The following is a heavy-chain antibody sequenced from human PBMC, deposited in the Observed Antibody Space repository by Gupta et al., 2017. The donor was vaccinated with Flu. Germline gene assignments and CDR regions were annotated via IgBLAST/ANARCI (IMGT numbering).Heavy chain of an antibody. CDR1: GCPHSSKCYY. Sequence: LALQESGPGTVEASEALSLTCTVPGCPHSSKCYYWGWIRQPPGKGLEWIGSIYYSGSTYYNPSLKSRVTISVDTSKNQFSLKLSSVTAADTAVYYCARGNWNKFDPWGQGTLVTVSS. CDR3: ARGNWNKFDP. CDR2: IYYSGST. V-gene: IGHV4-39*01. J-gene: IGHJ5*02. D-gene: IGHD1-20*01.